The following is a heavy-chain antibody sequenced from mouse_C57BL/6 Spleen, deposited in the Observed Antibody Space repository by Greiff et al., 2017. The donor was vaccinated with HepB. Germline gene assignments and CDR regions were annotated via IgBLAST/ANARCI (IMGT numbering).Heavy chain of an antibody. V-gene: IGHV1-50*01. J-gene: IGHJ2*01. Sequence: VQLQQSGAELVKPGASVKLSCKASGYTFTSYWMQWVKQRPGQGLEWIGEIDPSDSYTNYNQKFKGKATLTVDTSYSTAYMQLSSLTSEDSAVYYGARWGTTVGYWGQGTTLTVSS. CDR3: ARWGTTVGY. CDR2: IDPSDSYT. D-gene: IGHD1-1*01. CDR1: GYTFTSYW.